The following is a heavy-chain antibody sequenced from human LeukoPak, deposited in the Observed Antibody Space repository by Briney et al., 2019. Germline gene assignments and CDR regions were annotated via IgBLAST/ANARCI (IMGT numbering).Heavy chain of an antibody. CDR1: GFTFKDYH. CDR2: VSSSGIIK. CDR3: VRWSPSTVTYDY. Sequence: GGSLRLSCAASGFTFKDYHMSWIRQAPGKGLEWIAYVSSSGIIKYYPDSVKGRFTISRDNAKNSLSLQMNSLTAEDTAVYYCVRWSPSTVTYDYWGQGTLVTVSS. J-gene: IGHJ4*02. V-gene: IGHV3-11*01. D-gene: IGHD4-17*01.